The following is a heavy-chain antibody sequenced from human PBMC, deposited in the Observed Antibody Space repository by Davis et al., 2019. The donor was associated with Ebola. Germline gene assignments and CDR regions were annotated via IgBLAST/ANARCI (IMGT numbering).Heavy chain of an antibody. CDR1: GFTFSSYA. CDR3: AKDRESSSGYYDTFDI. Sequence: GESLKISCAASGFTFSSYAMSWVRQAPGKGLGWVSAISGSGGSTYYADSVKGRFTISRDNSKNTLYLQMKSLRAEDTAVYYCAKDRESSSGYYDTFDIWGQGTMVTVSS. D-gene: IGHD3-22*01. V-gene: IGHV3-23*01. J-gene: IGHJ3*02. CDR2: ISGSGGST.